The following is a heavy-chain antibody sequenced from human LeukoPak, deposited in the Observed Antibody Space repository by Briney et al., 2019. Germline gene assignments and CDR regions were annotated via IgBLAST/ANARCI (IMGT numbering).Heavy chain of an antibody. CDR2: IYSGGST. D-gene: IGHD3-22*01. Sequence: GGSLRLSCAASGFTVSSNFMTWVRQAPGKGLEWVSVIYSGGSTYYADSVKGRFTISRDNAKNSLYLQMNSLRAEDTAVYYCARATITMIVVVTDFDYWGQGTLVTVSS. CDR3: ARATITMIVVVTDFDY. CDR1: GFTVSSNF. V-gene: IGHV3-53*01. J-gene: IGHJ4*02.